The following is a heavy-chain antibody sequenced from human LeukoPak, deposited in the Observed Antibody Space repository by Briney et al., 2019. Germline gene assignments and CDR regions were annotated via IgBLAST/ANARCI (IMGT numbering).Heavy chain of an antibody. CDR2: IYYSGST. Sequence: SSETLSLTCTVSGGSISSGDYDWSWIRQPPGKGLEWIGYIYYSGSTYYNPSLKSRVTISVDTSKNQFSLKLSSVTAADTAVYYSARATWELLHFDYWGQGTLVTVSS. CDR1: GGSISSGDYD. V-gene: IGHV4-30-4*08. J-gene: IGHJ4*02. D-gene: IGHD1-26*01. CDR3: ARATWELLHFDY.